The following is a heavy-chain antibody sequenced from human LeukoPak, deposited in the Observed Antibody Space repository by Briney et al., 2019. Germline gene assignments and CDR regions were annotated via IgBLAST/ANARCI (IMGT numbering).Heavy chain of an antibody. D-gene: IGHD4-17*01. CDR2: ISTSSTYI. J-gene: IGHJ5*02. Sequence: KPGGSLRLSCAVSGLTFSSYWMSWVRQAPGKGLEWVSSISTSSTYIYYADSVKGRFTISRDNAKNSLYLQMNSLRAEDTAVDYCAGADDDYDWFDPWGQGTLVTVSS. CDR1: GLTFSSYW. CDR3: AGADDDYDWFDP. V-gene: IGHV3-21*01.